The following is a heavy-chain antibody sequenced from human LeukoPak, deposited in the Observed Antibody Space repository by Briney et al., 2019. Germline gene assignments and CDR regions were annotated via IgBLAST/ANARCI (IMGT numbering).Heavy chain of an antibody. Sequence: PGGSLRLFCAASGFNDGSNYMSWVRQAPGKGLEWVSIIYSGGNTYYADSVKGRFTISRDNSENTVDLQMNSLRVEDTAVYYCARGMVATGSWGQGTLVTVSS. CDR2: IYSGGNT. J-gene: IGHJ5*02. D-gene: IGHD5-12*01. CDR1: GFNDGSNY. CDR3: ARGMVATGS. V-gene: IGHV3-66*02.